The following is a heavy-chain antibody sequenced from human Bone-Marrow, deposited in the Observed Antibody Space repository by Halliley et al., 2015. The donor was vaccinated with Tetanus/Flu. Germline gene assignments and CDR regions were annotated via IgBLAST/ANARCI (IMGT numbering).Heavy chain of an antibody. Sequence: MQLVQSGAELKKPGESLKISCLGSGYNFAKYWIAWVRQMPGKGLEWMGTIYPSDSDTRYSPSFQGQVTISVDKSLSIAYLQWSSLGGSDTATYYCARRAASCSGTSCYDLGGMDVWGHGTTVIVSS. D-gene: IGHD2-2*01. CDR3: ARRAASCSGTSCYDLGGMDV. J-gene: IGHJ6*02. CDR2: IYPSDSDT. V-gene: IGHV5-51*03. CDR1: GYNFAKYW.